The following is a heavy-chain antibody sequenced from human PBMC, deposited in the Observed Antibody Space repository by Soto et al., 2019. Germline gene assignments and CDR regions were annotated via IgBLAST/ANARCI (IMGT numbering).Heavy chain of an antibody. D-gene: IGHD6-13*01. J-gene: IGHJ6*02. V-gene: IGHV4-59*08. Sequence: QVQLQESGPGLVKPSETLSLTCTVSGGSIRSYYWNWIRQPPGKGLEWIGYIYYSGSTSYNPSLXSXVXTXXDTSKNQFSLKLSSVTAADTAVYYCARRYSSSLDVWGQGTTVTVSS. CDR2: IYYSGST. CDR1: GGSIRSYY. CDR3: ARRYSSSLDV.